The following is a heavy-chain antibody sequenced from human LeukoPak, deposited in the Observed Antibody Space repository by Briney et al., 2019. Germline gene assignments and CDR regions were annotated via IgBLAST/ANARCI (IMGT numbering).Heavy chain of an antibody. CDR3: ASFESGWYVY. J-gene: IGHJ4*02. D-gene: IGHD6-19*01. V-gene: IGHV3-64*01. CDR2: ISSNGGST. CDR1: GFTFGSYA. Sequence: GGSLRLSCAASGFTFGSYAMHWVRQAPGKGLEYVSAISSNGGSTYYANSVNGRFTIYRNNSKNTLYLQMASLRAEDMAVYYCASFESGWYVYWGQGTLVTVSS.